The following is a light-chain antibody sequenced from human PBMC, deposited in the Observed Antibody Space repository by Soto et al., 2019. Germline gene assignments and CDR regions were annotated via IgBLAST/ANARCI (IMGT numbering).Light chain of an antibody. CDR2: STN. Sequence: QTAVTQDPSLSVSPGGTVTLTCGLSSGSVSTSYYPSWYQQTPGQAPRTLIYSTNTRSSGVPARFSGSILGNRAALTITGAQADDECDYYCVLYMGSGISLFGGGTKLTVL. CDR3: VLYMGSGISL. CDR1: SGSVSTSYY. V-gene: IGLV8-61*01. J-gene: IGLJ3*02.